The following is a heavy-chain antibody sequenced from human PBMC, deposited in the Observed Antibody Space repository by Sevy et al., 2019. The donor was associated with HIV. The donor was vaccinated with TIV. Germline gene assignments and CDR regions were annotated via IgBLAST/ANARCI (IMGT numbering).Heavy chain of an antibody. J-gene: IGHJ3*02. CDR2: ISGSGSTT. CDR3: ARSLTQIRDAFDI. Sequence: GGSLRLSCAASGFTFSDYYMNWIRQAPGKGLEWVSYISGSGSTTYYADAVKGRFTISKDNAKSSLYLQMNSLGAEDTAVYYCARSLTQIRDAFDIWGQGTMVTVSS. V-gene: IGHV3-11*01. CDR1: GFTFSDYY.